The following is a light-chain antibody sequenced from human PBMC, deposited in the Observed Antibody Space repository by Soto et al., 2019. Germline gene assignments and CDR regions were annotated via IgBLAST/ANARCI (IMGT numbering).Light chain of an antibody. CDR3: TSYTSSNTLA. V-gene: IGLV2-14*01. Sequence: QSALTQPASVSGSPGQSITISCTGTSSDVGGYNYVSWYQQHPGKAPKLMIYDVSNRPSGVSNRFSGSKSGNTASLTISGLQAEDEGNYYCTSYTSSNTLAFGGGTKLTVL. J-gene: IGLJ2*01. CDR1: SSDVGGYNY. CDR2: DVS.